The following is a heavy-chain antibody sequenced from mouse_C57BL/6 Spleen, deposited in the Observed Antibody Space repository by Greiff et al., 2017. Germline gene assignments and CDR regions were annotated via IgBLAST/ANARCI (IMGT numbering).Heavy chain of an antibody. V-gene: IGHV2-2*01. Sequence: QVQLQQSGPGLVQPSQSLSITCTVSGFSLTSYGVHWVRQSPGKGLEWLGVIWSGGSTDYNAAFISRLSISQDNSKCQVFFKMNSLQADETAIYYGARSRVVARSYWYFDVWGTGTTVTVSS. CDR2: IWSGGST. D-gene: IGHD1-1*01. J-gene: IGHJ1*03. CDR1: GFSLTSYG. CDR3: ARSRVVARSYWYFDV.